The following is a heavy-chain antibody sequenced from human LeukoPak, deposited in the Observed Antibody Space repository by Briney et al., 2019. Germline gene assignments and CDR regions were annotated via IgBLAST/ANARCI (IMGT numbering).Heavy chain of an antibody. V-gene: IGHV3-53*04. Sequence: GGSLRLSCAASGFTVSSNYMSWVRQAPGKGLEWVSVIYSGGSTYYADSVKGRFTISRHNSKNTLYLQMNSLRAEDTAVYYCARDRMVRRVIKVHDYYYYGMDVWGQGTTVTVSS. CDR1: GFTVSSNY. CDR3: ARDRMVRRVIKVHDYYYYGMDV. D-gene: IGHD3-10*01. CDR2: IYSGGST. J-gene: IGHJ6*02.